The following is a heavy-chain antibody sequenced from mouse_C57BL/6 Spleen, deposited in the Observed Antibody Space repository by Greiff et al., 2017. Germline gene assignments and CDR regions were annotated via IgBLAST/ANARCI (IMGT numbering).Heavy chain of an antibody. CDR2: IYPRDGST. Sequence: QVHVKQSGPELVKPGASVKLSCKASGYTFTSYDINWVKQRPGQGLEWIGWIYPRDGSTKYNEKFKGKATLTVDTSSSTAYMELHSLTSEDSAVYFCARSHDYDGGSPFAYWGQGTLVTVSA. CDR1: GYTFTSYD. J-gene: IGHJ3*01. D-gene: IGHD2-4*01. V-gene: IGHV1-85*01. CDR3: ARSHDYDGGSPFAY.